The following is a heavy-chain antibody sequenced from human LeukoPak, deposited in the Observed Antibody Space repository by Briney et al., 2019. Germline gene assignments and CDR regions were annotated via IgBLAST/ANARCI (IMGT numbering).Heavy chain of an antibody. CDR3: ARVGITGTTS. J-gene: IGHJ4*02. CDR1: GGSFSGYY. V-gene: IGHV4-34*01. Sequence: SETLSLTCAVYGGSFSGYYWSWIRQPPRKGLEWIGEINHSGSTNYNPSLKSRVTISVDTSKNQFSLRLSSVTAADTAVYYCARVGITGTTSWGQGTLVTVSS. CDR2: INHSGST. D-gene: IGHD1-7*01.